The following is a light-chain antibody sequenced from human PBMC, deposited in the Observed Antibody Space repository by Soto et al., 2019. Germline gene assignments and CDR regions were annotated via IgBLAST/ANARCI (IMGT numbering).Light chain of an antibody. Sequence: QPVLTQPPSASGTPGQRVTISCYGISSNIGSDTVSWYQQLPGAAPKLLIYRSHQRPSGVPDRFSGSKSGTSASLAISGLQSGDEADYYCSAWDDTLNGPVFGGGTQLTVL. J-gene: IGLJ2*01. CDR3: SAWDDTLNGPV. CDR2: RSH. V-gene: IGLV1-44*01. CDR1: SSNIGSDT.